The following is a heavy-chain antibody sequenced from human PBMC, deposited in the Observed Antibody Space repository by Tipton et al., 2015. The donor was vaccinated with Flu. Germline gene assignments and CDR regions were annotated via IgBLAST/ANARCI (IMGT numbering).Heavy chain of an antibody. CDR1: GDSITSNH. J-gene: IGHJ4*02. V-gene: IGHV4-59*01. CDR2: ISYRGST. D-gene: IGHD1-26*01. Sequence: TLSLTCTVSGDSITSNHWTWIRQPPEKRLEWIGHISYRGSTDYNPSLRSRVAISVDTSRNQFSLRLNSVTDADTAIYYCAANKGGGSYFDYWGQGILVTVSS. CDR3: AANKGGGSYFDY.